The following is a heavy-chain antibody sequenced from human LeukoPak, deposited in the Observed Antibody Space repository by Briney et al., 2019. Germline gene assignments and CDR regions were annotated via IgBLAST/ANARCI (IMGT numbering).Heavy chain of an antibody. Sequence: GASVKVSCKASGYTFTGYYMHWVRQAPGQGLEWMGWINPNSGGTNYAQKFQGRVTMTRDTSISTAYMELSRLRSDDTDVYYCVSRAPSQVGTTNYYYYYMDVWGKGTTVTVSS. J-gene: IGHJ6*03. D-gene: IGHD5-12*01. CDR2: INPNSGGT. CDR3: VSRAPSQVGTTNYYYYYMDV. V-gene: IGHV1-2*02. CDR1: GYTFTGYY.